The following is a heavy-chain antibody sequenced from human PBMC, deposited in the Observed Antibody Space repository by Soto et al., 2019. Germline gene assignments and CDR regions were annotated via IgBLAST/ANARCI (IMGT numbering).Heavy chain of an antibody. CDR2: ISYDGSNK. D-gene: IGHD4-17*01. Sequence: GGSLRLSCAASGFTFSSYAMHWVRQAPGKGLEWVAVISYDGSNKYYADSVKGRFTISRDNSKNTLYLQMNSLRAEDTAVYYCARDGHDYGDYAFDYWGQGTLVTVSS. CDR1: GFTFSSYA. V-gene: IGHV3-30-3*01. CDR3: ARDGHDYGDYAFDY. J-gene: IGHJ4*02.